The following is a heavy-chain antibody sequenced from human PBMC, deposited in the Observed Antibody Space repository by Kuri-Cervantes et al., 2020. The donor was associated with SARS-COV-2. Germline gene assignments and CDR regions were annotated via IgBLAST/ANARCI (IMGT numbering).Heavy chain of an antibody. CDR1: GYSFTNFW. J-gene: IGHJ4*02. V-gene: IGHV5-51*01. CDR3: ARLEVLVTAIPFDS. Sequence: GESLKISCKGSGYSFTNFWIGWVRQMPGRGLEWMGIIDPRDSDTKYSPSFEGQVTFSVDKSTNTAYLQWSFLKPSDSAIYYCARLEVLVTAIPFDSWGQGTLVTVSS. D-gene: IGHD2-21*02. CDR2: IDPRDSDT.